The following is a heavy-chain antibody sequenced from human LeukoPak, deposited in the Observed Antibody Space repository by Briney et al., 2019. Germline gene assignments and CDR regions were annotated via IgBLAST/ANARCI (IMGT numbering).Heavy chain of an antibody. J-gene: IGHJ4*02. CDR3: ARGGYDSSGSDY. Sequence: HSGRSLRLSCAASGFTFSSYGMHWVRQAPGKGLEWVAVIWYDGSNKYYADSVKGRFTISRDNSKNTLYLQMNSLRAEDTAVYYCARGGYDSSGSDYWGQGTLVTVSS. CDR1: GFTFSSYG. CDR2: IWYDGSNK. V-gene: IGHV3-33*01. D-gene: IGHD3-22*01.